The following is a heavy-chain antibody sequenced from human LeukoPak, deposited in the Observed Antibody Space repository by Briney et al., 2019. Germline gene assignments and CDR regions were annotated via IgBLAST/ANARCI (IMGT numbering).Heavy chain of an antibody. D-gene: IGHD3-10*01. Sequence: SETLSLTCTVSGGSISSSSYYWGWIRQPPGKGLEWIGSIYYSGSTYYNPSLKGRVTISVDTSKNQFSLKLSSVTAADTAVYYCARHPRRGRPNFDYWGQGTLVTVSS. J-gene: IGHJ4*02. V-gene: IGHV4-39*01. CDR1: GGSISSSSYY. CDR2: IYYSGST. CDR3: ARHPRRGRPNFDY.